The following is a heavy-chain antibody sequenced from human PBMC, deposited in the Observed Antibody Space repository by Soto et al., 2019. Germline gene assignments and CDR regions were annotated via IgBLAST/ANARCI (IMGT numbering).Heavy chain of an antibody. D-gene: IGHD1-26*01. Sequence: PGGSLRLSCAASGFTFSNAWMNWVRQAPGKGLEWVGRIENKTDGGTIDYAAPVKGRFTISRDDSKNTLYLQMTSLKTEDTAVYYCTSSGSNSSPFVYWGQGTLVTVSS. CDR2: IENKTDGGTI. J-gene: IGHJ4*02. CDR1: GFTFSNAW. V-gene: IGHV3-15*07. CDR3: TSSGSNSSPFVY.